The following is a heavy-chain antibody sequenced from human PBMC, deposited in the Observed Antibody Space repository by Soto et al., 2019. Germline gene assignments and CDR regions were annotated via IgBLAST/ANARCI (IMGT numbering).Heavy chain of an antibody. V-gene: IGHV3-30-3*01. CDR3: ASLARWVRGATGDAFDI. D-gene: IGHD3-10*01. CDR2: ISYDGSNK. J-gene: IGHJ3*02. CDR1: GFTFSSYA. Sequence: QVQLVESGGGVVQPGRSLRLSCAASGFTFSSYAMHWVRQAPGKGLEWVAVISYDGSNKYYADSVKGRFTISRDNSKNTLYLQMNSLRAEDTAVYYCASLARWVRGATGDAFDIWGQGTMVTVSS.